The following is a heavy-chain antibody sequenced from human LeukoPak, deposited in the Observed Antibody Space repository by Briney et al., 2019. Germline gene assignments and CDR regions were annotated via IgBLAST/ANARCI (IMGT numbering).Heavy chain of an antibody. J-gene: IGHJ6*02. CDR3: SREYFDWSRNYYYGMDV. CDR2: ISSSSSYI. CDR1: GFTFSSYS. V-gene: IGHV3-21*01. D-gene: IGHD3-9*01. Sequence: GGSLRLSCAASGFTFSSYSMNWVRQAPGKGLEWVSSISSSSSYIYYADSVKGRFTISRDNAKNSLYLQMNSLRAEDTAVYYCSREYFDWSRNYYYGMDVWGQGTTVTVSS.